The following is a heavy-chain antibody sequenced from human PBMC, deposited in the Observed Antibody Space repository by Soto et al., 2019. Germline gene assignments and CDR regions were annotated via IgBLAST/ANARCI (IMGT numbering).Heavy chain of an antibody. J-gene: IGHJ5*02. CDR1: GFTFSSYA. D-gene: IGHD3-10*01. CDR3: ARDEGPMGP. Sequence: GSLRLSCAASGFTFSSYAMSWVRQAPGEGLEWVSSISSSSSYTYYADSVKGRFTISRDNAKNSLYLQMNSLRAEDTAVYYCARDEGPMGPWGQGTLVTVSS. CDR2: ISSSSSYT. V-gene: IGHV3-21*01.